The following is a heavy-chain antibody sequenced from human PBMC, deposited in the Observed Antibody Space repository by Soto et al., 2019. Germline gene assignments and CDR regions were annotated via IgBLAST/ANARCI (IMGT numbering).Heavy chain of an antibody. V-gene: IGHV4-4*02. CDR2: IYHSGST. D-gene: IGHD6-19*01. Sequence: QVQLQESGPGLVKPSGTLSLTCGVSGGSISTSNWWSWVRQPPGKGLEWIGEIYHSGSTNYNPSLKSRVTLSVDKSKNQFSLKLSAVTAADTAVYYCARKQWVVPNWFDPWGQGTLVTVSS. CDR3: ARKQWVVPNWFDP. CDR1: GGSISTSNW. J-gene: IGHJ5*02.